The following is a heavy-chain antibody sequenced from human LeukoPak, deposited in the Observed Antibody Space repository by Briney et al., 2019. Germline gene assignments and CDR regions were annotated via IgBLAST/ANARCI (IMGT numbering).Heavy chain of an antibody. CDR1: GYTFTGYY. CDR3: ARAISSSWYEGVFDY. CDR2: INPSGGST. V-gene: IGHV1-46*01. Sequence: ASVKVSCKASGYTFTGYYIHWVRQAPGQGLEWMGIINPSGGSTSYAQKFQGRVTMTRDMSTSTVYMELSSLRSEDTAVYYCARAISSSWYEGVFDYWGQGTLVTVSS. D-gene: IGHD6-13*01. J-gene: IGHJ4*02.